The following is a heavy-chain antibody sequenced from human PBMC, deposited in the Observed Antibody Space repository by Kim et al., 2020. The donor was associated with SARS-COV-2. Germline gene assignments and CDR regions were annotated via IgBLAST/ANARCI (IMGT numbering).Heavy chain of an antibody. Sequence: SETLSLTCTVSGGSISSYYWSWIRQPPGKGLEWIGYINYSGSTNYNPSLRSRVTISVATSTNQFSLKLSSVTAADTAVYYCARVSGSSAVDVWGQGTKVTVSS. J-gene: IGHJ6*02. V-gene: IGHV4-59*13. D-gene: IGHD2-15*01. CDR3: ARVSGSSAVDV. CDR1: GGSISSYY. CDR2: INYSGST.